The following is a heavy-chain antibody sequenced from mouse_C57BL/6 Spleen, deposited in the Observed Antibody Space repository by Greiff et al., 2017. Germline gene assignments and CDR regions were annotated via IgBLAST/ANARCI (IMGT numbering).Heavy chain of an antibody. Sequence: VQLQESGAELVKPGASVKLSCKASGYTFTEYTIHWVKQRSGQGLEWIGRFYPGSGSIKYNEKFKDKATLTADKSSSTVYMELSRLTSEDSAVYFCARREVEGYDYAWYFDVWGTGTTVTVSS. D-gene: IGHD2-4*01. CDR3: ARREVEGYDYAWYFDV. CDR1: GYTFTEYT. CDR2: FYPGSGSI. V-gene: IGHV1-62-2*01. J-gene: IGHJ1*03.